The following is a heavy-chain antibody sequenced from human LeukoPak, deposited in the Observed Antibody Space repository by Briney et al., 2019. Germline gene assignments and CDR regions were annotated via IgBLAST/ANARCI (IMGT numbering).Heavy chain of an antibody. J-gene: IGHJ4*02. CDR2: ISSSSTYI. D-gene: IGHD5-24*01. V-gene: IGHV3-21*01. CDR1: GFTFSTYS. CDR3: ARGDPHGAYFDY. Sequence: GGSLRLSCAASGFTFSTYSMNWVRQAPGKGLEWVSVISSSSTYIYHSDSVRGRFTISRDNAKNSLYLQMNSLRAEDTAVYYCARGDPHGAYFDYWGQGALVTVSS.